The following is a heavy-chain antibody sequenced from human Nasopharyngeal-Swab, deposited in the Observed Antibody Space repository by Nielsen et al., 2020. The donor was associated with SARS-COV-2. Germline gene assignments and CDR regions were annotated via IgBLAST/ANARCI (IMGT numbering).Heavy chain of an antibody. Sequence: SETLSFTCAVYGGSFSGYYWSWIRQPPGKGLEWIGEINHSGSTNYNPSLKSRVTISVDTSKNQFSLKLSSVTAADTAVYYCARRGWFGEFVFDYWGQGTLVTVSS. CDR3: ARRGWFGEFVFDY. CDR2: INHSGST. CDR1: GGSFSGYY. V-gene: IGHV4-34*01. D-gene: IGHD3-10*01. J-gene: IGHJ4*02.